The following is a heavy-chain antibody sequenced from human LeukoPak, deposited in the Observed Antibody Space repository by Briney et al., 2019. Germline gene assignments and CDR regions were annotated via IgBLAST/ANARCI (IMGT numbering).Heavy chain of an antibody. CDR1: GGTFSSYG. D-gene: IGHD3-9*01. V-gene: IGHV1-18*01. J-gene: IGHJ3*02. Sequence: GASVKVSCKASGGTFSSYGISWVRQAPGQGLEWMGWISAYNGNTNYAQKLQGRVTMTTDTSTSTAYMELRSLRSDDTAVYYCARDRYDILTGYQDFDIWGQGTMVTVSS. CDR2: ISAYNGNT. CDR3: ARDRYDILTGYQDFDI.